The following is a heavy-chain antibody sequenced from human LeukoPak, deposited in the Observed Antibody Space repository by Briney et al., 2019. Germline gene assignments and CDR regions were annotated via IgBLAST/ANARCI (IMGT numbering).Heavy chain of an antibody. V-gene: IGHV6-1*01. CDR2: TYYRSNWYH. CDR1: GDSVSSNIAA. D-gene: IGHD1-26*01. J-gene: IGHJ4*02. Sequence: SQTLSPTCAISGDSVSSNIAAWNWIRQSPSRGLEWLGRTYYRSNWYHDYALSMQSRVTINPDTSKNQFSLQLNSVTPEDTAVYYCVRSMGHFDFWGQGTLVTVSS. CDR3: VRSMGHFDF.